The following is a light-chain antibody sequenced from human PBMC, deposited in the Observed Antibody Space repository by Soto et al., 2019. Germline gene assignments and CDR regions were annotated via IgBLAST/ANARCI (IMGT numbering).Light chain of an antibody. J-gene: IGKJ1*01. Sequence: DIHMTQSPSTLSASVGDRVTMTGRASDIRNSWLAWYQQKPGKAPKVVIYDASNLESGVPSRFSGSGSGTEFTLTISSLQPDDFATYYCQQYHADPWTFGQGTKVDIK. V-gene: IGKV1-5*01. CDR1: DIRNSW. CDR2: DAS. CDR3: QQYHADPWT.